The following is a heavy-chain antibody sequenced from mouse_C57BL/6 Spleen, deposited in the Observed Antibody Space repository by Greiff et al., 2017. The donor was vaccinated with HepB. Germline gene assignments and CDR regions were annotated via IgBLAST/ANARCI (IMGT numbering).Heavy chain of an antibody. CDR3: ARTPLYYGSSYFDY. CDR2: ISNGGGST. V-gene: IGHV5-12*01. D-gene: IGHD1-1*01. J-gene: IGHJ2*01. Sequence: DVQLVESGGGLVQPGGSLKLSCAASGFTFSDYYMYWVRQTPEKRLEWVAYISNGGGSTYYPDTVKGRFTISRDNAKNTLYLQMSRLKSEDTAMYYCARTPLYYGSSYFDYWGQGTTLTVSS. CDR1: GFTFSDYY.